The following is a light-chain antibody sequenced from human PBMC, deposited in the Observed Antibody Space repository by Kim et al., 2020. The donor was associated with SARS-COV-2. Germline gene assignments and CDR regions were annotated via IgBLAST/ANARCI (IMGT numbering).Light chain of an antibody. CDR3: QQRSHWPRT. V-gene: IGKV3-11*01. J-gene: IGKJ1*01. CDR1: QSVTKY. Sequence: DIVLTQSPAPLSLSPGDRATLSCRASQSVTKYIAWYQHKPGQTPRLLIYDASNRATGIPARFSGSGSGTDFTLTISSLEPEDFAVYYCQQRSHWPRTFGQGTKVDIK. CDR2: DAS.